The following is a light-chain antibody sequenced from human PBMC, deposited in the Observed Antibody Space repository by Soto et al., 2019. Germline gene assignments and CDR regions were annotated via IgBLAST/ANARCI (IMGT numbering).Light chain of an antibody. J-gene: IGKJ3*01. CDR2: GAS. Sequence: DIQLTQSPSFLSASLGDRVTITCRASQHIATYLGWYQQRPGKAPKLLIYGASILQNGVSSRFSGSGSGTEFTLTITSLQSEGVATYYCQQLNSFPHFGPGTKVDIK. CDR1: QHIATY. V-gene: IGKV1-9*01. CDR3: QQLNSFPH.